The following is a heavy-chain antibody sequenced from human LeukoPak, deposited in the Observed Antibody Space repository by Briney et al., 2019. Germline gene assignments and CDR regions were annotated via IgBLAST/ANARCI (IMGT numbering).Heavy chain of an antibody. Sequence: GGSLRLSSAASGFTFSAYSMNWVRQAPGKGLEWVSYISTTTSPIYYADSVKGRFTISRDNAKNSLYLQMNNLRAEDTAIYYCAKEAVAGTNWFDPWGQGTLVTVSS. D-gene: IGHD6-19*01. CDR2: ISTTTSPI. J-gene: IGHJ5*02. CDR1: GFTFSAYS. V-gene: IGHV3-48*01. CDR3: AKEAVAGTNWFDP.